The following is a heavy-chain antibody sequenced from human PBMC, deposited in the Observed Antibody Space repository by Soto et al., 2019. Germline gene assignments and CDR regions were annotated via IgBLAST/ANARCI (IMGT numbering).Heavy chain of an antibody. CDR1: GYTFNNFA. V-gene: IGHV1-18*01. CDR2: ISPYNGET. Sequence: QVQLVQSGPEVKKPGASVRVSCKASGYTFNNFAINWVRQAPGQGLEWLGWISPYNGETEYAQKFQGRVIMTTDASTSTAYLEVRSLRSDETAVYYWAREQTRWLKDAFDIWGQGTMVIVSS. D-gene: IGHD5-12*01. CDR3: AREQTRWLKDAFDI. J-gene: IGHJ3*02.